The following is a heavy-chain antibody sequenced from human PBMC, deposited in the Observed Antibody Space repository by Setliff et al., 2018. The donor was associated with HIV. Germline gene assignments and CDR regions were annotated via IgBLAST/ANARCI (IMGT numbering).Heavy chain of an antibody. V-gene: IGHV3-21*01. J-gene: IGHJ4*02. CDR3: ARDRTYGGGPH. D-gene: IGHD3-16*01. CDR1: GFTFNSYT. Sequence: GGSLRLSCAASGFTFNSYTMNWVRQVPGKGLEWVSSISSSSTYIYYADSLKGRFTISRDNAKNSLYLQMDSLRAEDTALYYCARDRTYGGGPHWGQGTLVTVSS. CDR2: ISSSSTYI.